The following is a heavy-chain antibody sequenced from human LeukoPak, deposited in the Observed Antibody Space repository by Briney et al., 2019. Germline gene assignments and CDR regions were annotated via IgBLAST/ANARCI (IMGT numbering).Heavy chain of an antibody. CDR3: ATPPHDFWSGYYFLDY. Sequence: ASVKVSCKASGYTFTSYDINWVRQATGQGVEWMGWMNPNSGNTGSSQKFQGRVAMTRNTSMSTAYMELSSLGSEDTAVYYCATPPHDFWSGYYFLDYWGQGTLVTVSS. J-gene: IGHJ4*02. V-gene: IGHV1-8*01. D-gene: IGHD3-3*01. CDR1: GYTFTSYD. CDR2: MNPNSGNT.